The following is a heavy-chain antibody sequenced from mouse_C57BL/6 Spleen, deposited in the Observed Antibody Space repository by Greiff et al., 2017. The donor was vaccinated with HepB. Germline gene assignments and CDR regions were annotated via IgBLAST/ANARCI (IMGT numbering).Heavy chain of an antibody. CDR1: GYTFTDYN. D-gene: IGHD4-1*01. CDR2: INPNNGGT. J-gene: IGHJ1*03. Sequence: EVQGVESGPELVKPGASVKIPCKASGYTFTDYNMDWVKQSHGKSLEWIGDINPNNGGTIYNQKFKGKATLTVDKSSSTAYMELRSLTSEDTAVYYCARWGWDEGYFDVWGTGTTVTVSS. CDR3: ARWGWDEGYFDV. V-gene: IGHV1-18*01.